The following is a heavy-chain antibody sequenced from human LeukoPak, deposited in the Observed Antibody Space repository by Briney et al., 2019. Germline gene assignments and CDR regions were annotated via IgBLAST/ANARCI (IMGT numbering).Heavy chain of an antibody. Sequence: GGSLSLSCAVSGFPFSSYAMAWVRQAPGKGLEWVSTVNPSGGNTYYADSVKGRFTISRDNSNDTLYLQMKSLRAEDTAIYYCAKLPGVTAYWGLGTLVTVSS. CDR3: AKLPGVTAY. J-gene: IGHJ4*02. D-gene: IGHD3-10*01. CDR1: GFPFSSYA. V-gene: IGHV3-23*01. CDR2: VNPSGGNT.